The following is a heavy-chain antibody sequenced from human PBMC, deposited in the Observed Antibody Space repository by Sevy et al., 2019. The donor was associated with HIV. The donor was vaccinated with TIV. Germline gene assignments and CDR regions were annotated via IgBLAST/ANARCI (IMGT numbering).Heavy chain of an antibody. D-gene: IGHD3-10*01. V-gene: IGHV3-30-3*01. CDR3: ARSQPPRDYYYYYYMDV. CDR1: GFTFSSYA. J-gene: IGHJ6*03. Sequence: GGSLRLSCAASGFTFSSYAMHWVRQAPGKGLEWVAVISYDGSNKYYADSVKGRFTISRDNSKNTLYLQMNSLRAEDTAVHYCARSQPPRDYYYYYYMDVWGKGTTVTVSS. CDR2: ISYDGSNK.